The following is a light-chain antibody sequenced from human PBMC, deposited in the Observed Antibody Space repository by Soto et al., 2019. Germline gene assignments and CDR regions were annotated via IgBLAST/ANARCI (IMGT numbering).Light chain of an antibody. Sequence: EIVLTQSPATLSLSPGERATLSCRASQSVSSYLAWYQQKPGQAPRLLIYDASNRATGIPARFSGSGSGTDFTLTISSLEPEDFAVYYCQQRSHWPPMGTFGQGTKVEIK. J-gene: IGKJ1*01. CDR3: QQRSHWPPMGT. CDR1: QSVSSY. V-gene: IGKV3-11*01. CDR2: DAS.